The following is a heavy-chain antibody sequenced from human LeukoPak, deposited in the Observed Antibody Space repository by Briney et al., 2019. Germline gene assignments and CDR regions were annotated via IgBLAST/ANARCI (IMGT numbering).Heavy chain of an antibody. Sequence: ASVKVSCKASGYTFTSYGISWVRQAPGQGLEWMGWISAYNGNTNYAQKLQGRVTMTTDTSTSTAYMELRSLRSDDTAVYYCATCDFWSGYSTDYYYGMDVWGQGTTVTVSS. CDR2: ISAYNGNT. J-gene: IGHJ6*02. CDR3: ATCDFWSGYSTDYYYGMDV. D-gene: IGHD3-3*01. V-gene: IGHV1-18*01. CDR1: GYTFTSYG.